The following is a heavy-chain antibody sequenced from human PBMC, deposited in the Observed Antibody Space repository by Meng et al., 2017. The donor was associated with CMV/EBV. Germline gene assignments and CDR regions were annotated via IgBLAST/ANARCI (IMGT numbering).Heavy chain of an antibody. V-gene: IGHV4-38-2*02. Sequence: SETLSLTCTVSGYSISSGYYWGWIWQPPGKGLEWIGSIYHSGSTYYNPSLKSRVTISVDTSKNQFSLKLSSVTAADTAVYYCARVGVGYDSAFDPWGQGTLVTVSS. D-gene: IGHD3-16*01. CDR3: ARVGVGYDSAFDP. CDR2: IYHSGST. CDR1: GYSISSGYY. J-gene: IGHJ5*02.